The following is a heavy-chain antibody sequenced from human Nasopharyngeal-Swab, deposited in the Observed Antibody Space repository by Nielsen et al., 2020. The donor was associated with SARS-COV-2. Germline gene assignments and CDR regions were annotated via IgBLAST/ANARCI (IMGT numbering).Heavy chain of an antibody. CDR2: ISYDGSNK. CDR3: AKVSTVYGMDV. Sequence: GESLKISCAASGFTFSSYSMNWVRQAPGKGLEWVAVISYDGSNKYYADSVKGRFTISRDNSKNTLYLQMNSLRAEDTAVYYCAKVSTVYGMDVWGQGTTVTVSS. CDR1: GFTFSSYS. V-gene: IGHV3-30*18. J-gene: IGHJ6*02. D-gene: IGHD1-14*01.